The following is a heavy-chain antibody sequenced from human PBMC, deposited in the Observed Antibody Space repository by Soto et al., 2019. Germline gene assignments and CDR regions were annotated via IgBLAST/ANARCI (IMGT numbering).Heavy chain of an antibody. D-gene: IGHD1-26*01. CDR3: ARDSGKGAYFDY. J-gene: IGHJ4*01. CDR2: IRNKANSYTT. CDR1: GFPFSDHY. Sequence: GGSLRLSCAASGFPFSDHYMDWVRQAPGKGLEWVGRIRNKANSYTTDYAASVKGRFTISRDDSKDSLYLQMNSLKTEDTAIYYCARDSGKGAYFDYWGHGTLVTVSS. V-gene: IGHV3-72*01.